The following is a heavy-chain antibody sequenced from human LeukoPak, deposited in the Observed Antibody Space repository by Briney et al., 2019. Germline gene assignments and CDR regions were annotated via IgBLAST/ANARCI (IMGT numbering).Heavy chain of an antibody. D-gene: IGHD5-18*01. Sequence: ASVKVSCKASGYTFTSYAMNWVRQAPGQGLEWMGWLNTNTGNPTYAQGFTGRFVFSLDTSVSTAYLQISSLKAEDTAVYYCARGGYSYGPSRTTDYWGQGTLVTVSS. CDR2: LNTNTGNP. V-gene: IGHV7-4-1*02. CDR3: ARGGYSYGPSRTTDY. CDR1: GYTFTSYA. J-gene: IGHJ4*02.